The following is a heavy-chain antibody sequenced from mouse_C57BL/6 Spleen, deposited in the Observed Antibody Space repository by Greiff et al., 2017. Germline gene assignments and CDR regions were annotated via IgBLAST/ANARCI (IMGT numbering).Heavy chain of an antibody. CDR1: GFTFSDYY. D-gene: IGHD1-1*01. Sequence: EVKLMESEGGLVQPGSSMKLSCTASGFTFSDYYMAWVRQVPEKGLEWVANINYDGSSTYYLDSLKSRFIISRDNAKNILYLQMSSLKSEDTATYYCAREYYGSSRGYYFDYWGQGTTLTVSS. J-gene: IGHJ2*01. CDR3: AREYYGSSRGYYFDY. V-gene: IGHV5-16*01. CDR2: INYDGSST.